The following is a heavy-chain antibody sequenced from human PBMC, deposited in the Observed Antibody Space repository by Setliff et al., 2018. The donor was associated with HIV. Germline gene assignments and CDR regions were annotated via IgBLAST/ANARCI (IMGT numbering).Heavy chain of an antibody. D-gene: IGHD3-9*01. CDR1: GGTFSSYA. Sequence: GASVKVSCKASGGTFSSYAFNWVRQAPGQGLEWMGGIIPISGITNYAQKFQGRVRFTADKSTSTAYMELNSLRSEDTAVYYCARAGGASCSYWGCHDILTGKYNDYYYYMDVWGKGTTVTVSS. CDR2: IIPISGIT. V-gene: IGHV1-69*10. CDR3: ARAGGASCSYWGCHDILTGKYNDYYYYMDV. J-gene: IGHJ6*03.